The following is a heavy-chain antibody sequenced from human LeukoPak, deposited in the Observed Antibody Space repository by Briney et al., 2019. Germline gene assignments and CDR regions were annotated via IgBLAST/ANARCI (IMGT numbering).Heavy chain of an antibody. Sequence: GGSLRLSCAASGFTFNTYAMSWVRQAPWERLQWVSGISDSGGNTYYADSVRGRFTISRDNSKNTLYLQMNSLRAEDTAVYYCSRHRSSWLIDYWGQGTLVTVSS. CDR1: GFTFNTYA. CDR2: ISDSGGNT. CDR3: SRHRSSWLIDY. J-gene: IGHJ4*02. D-gene: IGHD6-6*01. V-gene: IGHV3-23*01.